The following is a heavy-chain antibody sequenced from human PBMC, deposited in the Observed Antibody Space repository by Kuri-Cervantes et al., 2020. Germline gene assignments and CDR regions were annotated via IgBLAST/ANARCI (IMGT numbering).Heavy chain of an antibody. CDR1: GGSISSGAYY. Sequence: GSLRLSCTVSGGSISSGAYYWAWIRQPPGKGLEWIGSIYYSGSTYYNPSLKSRVTISVDTSKNQFSLKLSSVTAADTAVYYCARVGEADYYDSSGYYNWFDPWGQGTLVTVSS. V-gene: IGHV4-39*07. CDR2: IYYSGST. J-gene: IGHJ5*02. CDR3: ARVGEADYYDSSGYYNWFDP. D-gene: IGHD3-22*01.